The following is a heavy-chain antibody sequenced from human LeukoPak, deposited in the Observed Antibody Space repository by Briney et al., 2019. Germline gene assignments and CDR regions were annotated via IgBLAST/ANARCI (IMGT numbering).Heavy chain of an antibody. CDR2: IDPSDSYT. Sequence: GESLKTSSKASGYSFTSYWISWLRQLPGKGLQWMGRIDPSDSYTNYNPSFQGHVTISADKSISPAYLQWSTLKASDTAVYYCAGQGSDSSGWAEFDYLGQGALVTVSS. CDR1: GYSFTSYW. CDR3: AGQGSDSSGWAEFDY. V-gene: IGHV5-10-1*01. J-gene: IGHJ4*02. D-gene: IGHD6-19*01.